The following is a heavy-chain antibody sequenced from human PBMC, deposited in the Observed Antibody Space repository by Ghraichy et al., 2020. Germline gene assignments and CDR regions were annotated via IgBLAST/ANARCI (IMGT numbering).Heavy chain of an antibody. D-gene: IGHD3-16*02. CDR2: IWYDGSNE. CDR1: GFTFNSYG. Sequence: GGSLRLSCAASGFTFNSYGMHWVRQAPGKGLEWVALIWYDGSNEYYADSVKGRFTISRDNSKNTLYLQMNNLRAEDTAVYYCARGKSFGGVIAGVDYWGQGTLVTVSS. V-gene: IGHV3-33*01. CDR3: ARGKSFGGVIAGVDY. J-gene: IGHJ4*02.